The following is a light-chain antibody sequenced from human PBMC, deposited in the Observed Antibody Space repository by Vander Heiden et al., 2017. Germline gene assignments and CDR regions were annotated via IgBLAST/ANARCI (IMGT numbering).Light chain of an antibody. CDR3: AGWDDSLTGHVI. Sequence: SVLTHPPSASGTPGQRVTISCSGSSSNIGTNTANWYQQLPGTAPKLLIYSNNHRPSGVPDRFSGSKSDTSASLAISGLQSEDEAFYYCAGWDDSLTGHVIFGGGTKLTGL. V-gene: IGLV1-44*01. J-gene: IGLJ2*01. CDR2: SNN. CDR1: SSNIGTNT.